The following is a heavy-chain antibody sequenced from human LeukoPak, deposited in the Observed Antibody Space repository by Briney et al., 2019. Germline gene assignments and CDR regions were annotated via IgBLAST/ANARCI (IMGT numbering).Heavy chain of an antibody. D-gene: IGHD6-13*01. Sequence: GGSLRLSRAASGFTFSSYEMNWVRQAPGKGLEWVSYISSSGSTIYYADSVKGRFTISRDNSKNTLYLQMNSLRAEDTAVYYCARDTTSYSSSEYYFDYWGQGTLVTVSS. J-gene: IGHJ4*02. V-gene: IGHV3-48*03. CDR3: ARDTTSYSSSEYYFDY. CDR2: ISSSGSTI. CDR1: GFTFSSYE.